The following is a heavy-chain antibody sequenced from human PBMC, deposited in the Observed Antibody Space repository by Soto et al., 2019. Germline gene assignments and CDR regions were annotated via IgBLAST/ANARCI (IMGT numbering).Heavy chain of an antibody. J-gene: IGHJ4*02. D-gene: IGHD3-16*01. CDR2: SYYSAST. CDR1: GGASTSGDYY. V-gene: IGHV4-30-4*01. Sequence: SETLSLTCTVSGGASTSGDYYWTWIRQPPGKGLERIGYSYYSASTYYNPSLKSRVSISVDTSKNQFSLKLSSVTPAHTAVYYCASGGTRMVSLDYWGQGTLVTVSS. CDR3: ASGGTRMVSLDY.